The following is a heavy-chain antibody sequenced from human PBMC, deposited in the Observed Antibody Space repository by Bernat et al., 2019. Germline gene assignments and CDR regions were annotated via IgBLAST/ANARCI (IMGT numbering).Heavy chain of an antibody. Sequence: QVQLQQSGPGLVKPSQTLSLTCAISGDSVSSNSAAWNWIRQSPSRGLEWLGRTYYRSKWYNDYAVSLKSRITINPNTSKNQFSLQLNSVTPEGTAVYYCARVPSSGWVNWFAPWGQGTLVTVSS. CDR2: TYYRSKWYN. CDR3: ARVPSSGWVNWFAP. D-gene: IGHD6-19*01. V-gene: IGHV6-1*01. J-gene: IGHJ5*02. CDR1: GDSVSSNSAA.